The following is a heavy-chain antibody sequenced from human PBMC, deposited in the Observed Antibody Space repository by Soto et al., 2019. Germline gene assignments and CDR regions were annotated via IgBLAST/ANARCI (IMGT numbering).Heavy chain of an antibody. V-gene: IGHV1-69*01. D-gene: IGHD2-8*01. CDR2: IILALGTP. Sequence: QVLLVQSGAEMKQPGSSVSVSCKASGDSFTNYAFTWVPQAPGQGPEWLGGIILALGTPHYSQRFQGRLTITADESSSTVYMELGSLRLDDTAVYYCGRYCTNTKCRGGYYLDLWGQGTLLTVSS. J-gene: IGHJ5*02. CDR1: GDSFTNYA. CDR3: GRYCTNTKCRGGYYLDL.